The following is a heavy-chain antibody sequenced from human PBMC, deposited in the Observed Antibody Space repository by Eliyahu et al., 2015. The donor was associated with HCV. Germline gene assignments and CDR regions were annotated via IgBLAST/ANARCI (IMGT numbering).Heavy chain of an antibody. CDR2: INHSGST. CDR1: GGSFSGYY. Sequence: QVQLQQWGAGLLKPSETLSLTCAVYGGSFSGYYWSXXRQPPGKGXEWIGEINHSGSTNYNPSLXSRVTISVDTSKNQFSLKLSSVTAADTAVYYCARMLGGPQIDYWGQGTLVTVSS. D-gene: IGHD2-15*01. J-gene: IGHJ4*02. V-gene: IGHV4-34*01. CDR3: ARMLGGPQIDY.